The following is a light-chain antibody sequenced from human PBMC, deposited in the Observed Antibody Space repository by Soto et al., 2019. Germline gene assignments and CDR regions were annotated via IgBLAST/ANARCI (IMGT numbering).Light chain of an antibody. V-gene: IGLV2-11*01. CDR1: SSDVGGYNY. CDR3: CSYAGFYTYYV. CDR2: DVS. Sequence: QSALTQPRSVSGSPGQSVTISCTGTSSDVGGYNYVSWYQQHPGKAPKLMIYDVSKRPSGVPYRFSGSKSGNTASLTISGLQAEDEADYYCCSYAGFYTYYVFGTGTKLTVL. J-gene: IGLJ1*01.